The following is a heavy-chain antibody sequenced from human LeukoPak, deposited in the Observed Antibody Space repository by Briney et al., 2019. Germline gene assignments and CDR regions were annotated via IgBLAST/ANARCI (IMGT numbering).Heavy chain of an antibody. Sequence: SETLSLTCAAYDESFSGYYWSWIRQPPGKGLEWIGEINHSGSTNYNPSLKSRVTISVDTSKNQFSLKLSSVTAADTAVYYCARGGGSGWYVDYWGQGTLATVSS. J-gene: IGHJ4*02. CDR3: ARGGGSGWYVDY. D-gene: IGHD6-19*01. CDR2: INHSGST. V-gene: IGHV4-34*01. CDR1: DESFSGYY.